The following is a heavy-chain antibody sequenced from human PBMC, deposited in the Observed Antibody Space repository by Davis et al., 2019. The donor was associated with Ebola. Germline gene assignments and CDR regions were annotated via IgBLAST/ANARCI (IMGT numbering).Heavy chain of an antibody. CDR1: GYTFTSYV. Sequence: ASVKVSCKASGYTFTSYVINWVRQATGQGLEWMGWMNPNSGNTGYAQKFQGRVTITRNTSISTAYMELSSLRSEDTAVYYCARDFGVTGDWYFDLWGRGTLVTVSS. J-gene: IGHJ2*01. V-gene: IGHV1-8*03. CDR2: MNPNSGNT. D-gene: IGHD3-3*01. CDR3: ARDFGVTGDWYFDL.